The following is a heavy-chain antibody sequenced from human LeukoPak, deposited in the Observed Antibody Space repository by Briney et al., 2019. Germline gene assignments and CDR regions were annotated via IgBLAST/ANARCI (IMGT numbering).Heavy chain of an antibody. V-gene: IGHV1-2*02. J-gene: IGHJ3*02. CDR1: GYTFTGYY. CDR3: ARGRRYSSTAFDAFDI. D-gene: IGHD6-13*01. Sequence: ASVKVSCKASGYTFTGYYMHWVRQAPGQGLEWMGWINPNSGGTNYAQKFQGRVTMTRDTSISTAYMELSRLRSEDTAVYYCARGRRYSSTAFDAFDIWGQGTMVTVSS. CDR2: INPNSGGT.